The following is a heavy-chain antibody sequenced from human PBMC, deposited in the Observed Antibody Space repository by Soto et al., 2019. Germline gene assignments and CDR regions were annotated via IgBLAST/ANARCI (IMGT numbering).Heavy chain of an antibody. CDR1: GFTFSSYS. Sequence: ESGGGLVKPGGSLRLSCAASGFTFSSYSMNWVRQAPGKGLEWVSSISSSSSYIYYADSVKGRFTISRDNTKNSLYLQMNSLRAEDTAVYYCARDWRYYDSSGYYYGYYYYYGMDVWGQGTTVTVSS. V-gene: IGHV3-21*01. D-gene: IGHD3-22*01. CDR3: ARDWRYYDSSGYYYGYYYYYGMDV. J-gene: IGHJ6*02. CDR2: ISSSSSYI.